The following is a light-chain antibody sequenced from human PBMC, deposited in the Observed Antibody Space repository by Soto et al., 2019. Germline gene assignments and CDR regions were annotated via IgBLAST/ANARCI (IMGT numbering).Light chain of an antibody. CDR2: DAS. Sequence: DIEMTQSTSTLSASIGHRDTITCRASQSSSSWLAWYQQKPEKAPKLLIHDASSLESGVPSRCSGSGSGKEFTLTISSLQPDDFATYYCQQYNSYSLTFGGGTKVDIK. CDR3: QQYNSYSLT. J-gene: IGKJ4*01. V-gene: IGKV1-5*01. CDR1: QSSSSW.